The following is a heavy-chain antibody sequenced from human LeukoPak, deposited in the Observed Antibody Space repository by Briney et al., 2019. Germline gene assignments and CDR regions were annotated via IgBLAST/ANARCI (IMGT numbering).Heavy chain of an antibody. CDR2: ISAYNGNT. CDR1: GYAFTGYY. V-gene: IGHV1-18*04. Sequence: ASVKVSCKASGYAFTGYYMHWVRQAPGQGLEWMGWISAYNGNTNYAQKLQGRVTMTTDTSTSTAYMELRSLRSDDTAVYYCARVAYYYYMDVWGKGTTVTVSS. J-gene: IGHJ6*03. CDR3: ARVAYYYYMDV.